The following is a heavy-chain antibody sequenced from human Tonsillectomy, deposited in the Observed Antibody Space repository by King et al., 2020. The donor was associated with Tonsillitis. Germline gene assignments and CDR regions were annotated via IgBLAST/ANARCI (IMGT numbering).Heavy chain of an antibody. J-gene: IGHJ6*02. CDR1: GGTFSSYA. D-gene: IGHD3-3*01. CDR3: ARGRRFLGAALWRKVGGNYYYYYGMEV. Sequence: QLVQSGAEVKKPGSSVKVSCKASGGTFSSYAISWVRQAPGQGLEWMGGIIPIFGTANYAQKFQGRITITADEPTSTAYMELSCLRSEDTAVYYGARGRRFLGAALWRKVGGNYYYYYGMEVWGQGTTVTVSS. V-gene: IGHV1-69*01. CDR2: IIPIFGTA.